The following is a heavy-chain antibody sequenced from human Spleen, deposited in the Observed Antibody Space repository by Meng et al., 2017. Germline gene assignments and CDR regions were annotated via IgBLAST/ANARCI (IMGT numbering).Heavy chain of an antibody. CDR3: ARITAMKVHDAFDI. CDR2: LYVSRST. J-gene: IGHJ3*02. V-gene: IGHV4-4*07. CDR1: GGSISFDS. D-gene: IGHD5-18*01. Sequence: VQLQGSGPGMVRPAETLSFICAVMGGSISFDSWPFIRQSAKKRVDWIGLLYVSRSTKYTPSLKSRITMSLDMSWKHFSLNLSSVTAADTAVYYCARITAMKVHDAFDIWGQGTMVTVSS.